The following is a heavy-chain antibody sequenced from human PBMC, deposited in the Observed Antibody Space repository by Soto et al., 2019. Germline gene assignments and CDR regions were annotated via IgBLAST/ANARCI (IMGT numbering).Heavy chain of an antibody. V-gene: IGHV3-30*03. CDR2: ISYDGSNK. Sequence: GGSLRLSFAASGFTFSSYGMHWVRQAPGKGLEGVAVISYDGSNKYYADSVKVRFTISRDNSKNTLYLQMNSLRAEDTAVYYCASDSSWELLRSKSYYFDXWGQGTLVTVSX. J-gene: IGHJ4*02. CDR1: GFTFSSYG. D-gene: IGHD1-26*01. CDR3: ASDSSWELLRSKSYYFDX.